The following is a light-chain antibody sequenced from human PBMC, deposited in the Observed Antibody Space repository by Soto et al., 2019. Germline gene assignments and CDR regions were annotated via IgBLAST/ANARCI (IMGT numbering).Light chain of an antibody. CDR1: QSVSSSY. Sequence: EIVLTQSPGTLSLSPGERATLSCRASQSVSSSYLAWYQHKPGQAPRLLIYGASNRATGIPDRCSGSGSGTDFTLTIIRLEPEDFAVYYCHQYVSSPPYTFGQGTKLEIK. J-gene: IGKJ2*01. CDR3: HQYVSSPPYT. V-gene: IGKV3-20*01. CDR2: GAS.